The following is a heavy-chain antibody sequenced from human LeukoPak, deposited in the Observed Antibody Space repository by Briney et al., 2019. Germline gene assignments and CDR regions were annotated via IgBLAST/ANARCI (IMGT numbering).Heavy chain of an antibody. CDR2: ISSTGTSL. Sequence: AGGSLRLSCAASGFTFSDYYMSWFRQAPGKGLEWISYISSTGTSLFYADSVKGRFTISKANAQSSLYLQMNSLRAEDTAVYYCARVSPYYYGSSPYYLNYWGQGALVTVSS. CDR3: ARVSPYYYGSSPYYLNY. J-gene: IGHJ4*02. V-gene: IGHV3-11*01. CDR1: GFTFSDYY. D-gene: IGHD3-10*01.